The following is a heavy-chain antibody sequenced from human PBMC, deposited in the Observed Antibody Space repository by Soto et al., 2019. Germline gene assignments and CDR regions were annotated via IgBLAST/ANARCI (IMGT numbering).Heavy chain of an antibody. CDR3: AKGKGVGATPDGANY. CDR2: ISGSGGST. Sequence: GGLKRDPCGAAGVNCRSHGMRRVSKDKGKGLEWVSAISGSGGSTYYADSVKGRFTISRDNSKNMFYLQMNSLRVEDTAVYFCAKGKGVGATPDGANYWGQGTLVTVSS. J-gene: IGHJ4*02. V-gene: IGHV3-23*01. CDR1: GVNCRSHG. D-gene: IGHD1-26*01.